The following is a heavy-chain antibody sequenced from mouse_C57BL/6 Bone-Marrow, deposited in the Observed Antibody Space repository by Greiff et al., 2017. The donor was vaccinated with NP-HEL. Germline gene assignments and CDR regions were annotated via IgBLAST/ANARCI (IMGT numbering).Heavy chain of an antibody. J-gene: IGHJ2*01. V-gene: IGHV1-63*01. D-gene: IGHD3-2*02. CDR1: GYTFTNYW. Sequence: VHLVESGAELVRPGTSVKMSCKASGYTFTNYWIGWAKQRPGHGLEWIGDIYPGGGYTNYNEKFKGKATLTADKSSSTAYMQFSSLTSEDSAIYYCARWGSSGWDYWGQGTTLTVSS. CDR3: ARWGSSGWDY. CDR2: IYPGGGYT.